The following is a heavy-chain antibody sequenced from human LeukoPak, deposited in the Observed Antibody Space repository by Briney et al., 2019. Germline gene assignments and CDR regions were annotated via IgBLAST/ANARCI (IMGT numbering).Heavy chain of an antibody. J-gene: IGHJ4*02. CDR2: IYASGRT. CDR3: ARAGSSGWYVFEN. V-gene: IGHV4-4*07. D-gene: IGHD6-19*01. Sequence: PSGTLSLTCTLSGGSISNYYWSWIRQPAGKGLEWIGRIYASGRTNYNPSLKSRVTMSGDTSKNPLSLKLSSPTAADTAVYYCARAGSSGWYVFENWGEGTVVTASS. CDR1: GGSISNYY.